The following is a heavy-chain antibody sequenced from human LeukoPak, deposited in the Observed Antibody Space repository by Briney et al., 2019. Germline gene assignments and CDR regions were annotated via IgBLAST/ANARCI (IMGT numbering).Heavy chain of an antibody. CDR1: GDSVSSNSAA. Sequence: SQTLSLTCAISGDSVSSNSAAWNWIRQSPSRGLEWLGRTYCRSKWYNDYAVSVKSRITINPDTSKNQFSLQLNSVTPEDAAVYYCARDLRGHWNGPEVYYYMDVWGKGTTVTVSS. CDR2: TYCRSKWYN. CDR3: ARDLRGHWNGPEVYYYMDV. V-gene: IGHV6-1*01. J-gene: IGHJ6*03. D-gene: IGHD1-1*01.